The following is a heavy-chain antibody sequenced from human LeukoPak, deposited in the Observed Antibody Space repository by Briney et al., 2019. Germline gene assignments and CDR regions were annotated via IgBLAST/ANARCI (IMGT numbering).Heavy chain of an antibody. CDR3: ARRIVVVPADLMYYFDY. CDR2: IYYSGST. Sequence: PSQTLSLTCTVSGGSISSGGYYWSWIRQPPGKGLEWIGSIYYSGSTYYNPSLKSRVTISVDTSKNQFSLKLSSVTAADTAVYYCARRIVVVPADLMYYFDYWGQGTLVTVSS. CDR1: GGSISSGGYY. D-gene: IGHD2-2*01. V-gene: IGHV4-39*01. J-gene: IGHJ4*02.